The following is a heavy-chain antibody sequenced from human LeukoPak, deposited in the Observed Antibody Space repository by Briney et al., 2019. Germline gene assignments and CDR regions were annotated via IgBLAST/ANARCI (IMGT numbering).Heavy chain of an antibody. J-gene: IGHJ4*02. V-gene: IGHV4-4*02. CDR2: IYHSGST. D-gene: IGHD3-22*01. Sequence: SGTLSLTCAVSGGSISSTSWYSWVRQPPGKGLEWIGEIYHSGSTYYKASLKSRVTISIDTSKNQFSLRLSSVTAADTAVYYCARGDDYYDSSGYDFDYWGQGILVAVSS. CDR3: ARGDDYYDSSGYDFDY. CDR1: GGSISSTSW.